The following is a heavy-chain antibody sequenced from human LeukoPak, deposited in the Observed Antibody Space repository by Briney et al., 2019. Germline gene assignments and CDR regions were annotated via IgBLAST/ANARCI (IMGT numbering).Heavy chain of an antibody. J-gene: IGHJ6*03. V-gene: IGHV3-21*01. CDR3: ARVPRGNLPTSFYYYYYMDV. D-gene: IGHD4-23*01. CDR1: GFTFSSYS. CDR2: ISSSSSYI. Sequence: PGGSLRLSCTASGFTFSSYSMYWVRQAPGKGLEWVSSISSSSSYIYYADSVKGRFTISRDNAKNSLYLQLNSLRAEDTAVYYCARVPRGNLPTSFYYYYYMDVWGKGTTVTVSS.